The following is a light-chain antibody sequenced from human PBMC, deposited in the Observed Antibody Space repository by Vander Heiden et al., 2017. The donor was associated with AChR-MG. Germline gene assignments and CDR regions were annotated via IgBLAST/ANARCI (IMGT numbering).Light chain of an antibody. CDR2: AAS. Sequence: IQLTQSPSSLSASVGDRVTITCRASQGISSYLAWYQQKPGKAPKLLIYAASTLQSGVPSRFSGSGYGTDFTLTISSRQPEDFAPYYCQQLNSYPLLTFGGGTKVEIK. CDR3: QQLNSYPLLT. J-gene: IGKJ4*01. CDR1: QGISSY. V-gene: IGKV1-9*01.